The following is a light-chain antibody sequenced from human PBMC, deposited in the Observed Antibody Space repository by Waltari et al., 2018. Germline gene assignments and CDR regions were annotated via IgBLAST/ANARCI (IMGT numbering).Light chain of an antibody. CDR3: SSYTSSGVV. V-gene: IGLV2-14*01. CDR1: GRDVGGYDY. CDR2: DVY. Sequence: QAALTQPASVSGSPGQAIIISCTGTGRDVGGYDYVFWYQQYPGKAPRPLIYDVYNRPSGVSKRFSGSKSDNTASLTISGLQAEDESVYYCSSYTSSGVVFGGGTKLTVL. J-gene: IGLJ2*01.